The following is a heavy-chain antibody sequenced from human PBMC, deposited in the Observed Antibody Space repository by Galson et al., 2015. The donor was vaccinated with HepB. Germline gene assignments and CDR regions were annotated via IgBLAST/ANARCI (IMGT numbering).Heavy chain of an antibody. J-gene: IGHJ4*02. D-gene: IGHD2-8*01. V-gene: IGHV3-7*01. CDR2: IKQDGSAR. CDR1: GFTFGTYW. CDR3: AKGGCTSGACSLDS. Sequence: SLRLSCAASGFTFGTYWMSWVRQAPGKGLEWVANIKQDGSARFYVDSVKGRFTISRDNANNTLNLQMNSLRDDDSAVYYCAKGGCTSGACSLDSWGQGTLVTVSS.